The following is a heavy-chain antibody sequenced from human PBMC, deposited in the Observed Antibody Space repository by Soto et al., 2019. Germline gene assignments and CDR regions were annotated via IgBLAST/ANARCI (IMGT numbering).Heavy chain of an antibody. D-gene: IGHD6-19*01. J-gene: IGHJ4*02. CDR2: ISGNAGHT. CDR1: GFTFASHA. CDR3: TNAGLPVAGHFVDF. V-gene: IGHV3-23*01. Sequence: VQLLQSGGGLVQPGGSLRLSCAASGFTFASHAMSWVRLAPGKGLEWLAGISGNAGHTYYADSVKGRFTNSRDSYEKSLNLEMNRLGREDTAIYYCTNAGLPVAGHFVDFWGQGTLVTVSS.